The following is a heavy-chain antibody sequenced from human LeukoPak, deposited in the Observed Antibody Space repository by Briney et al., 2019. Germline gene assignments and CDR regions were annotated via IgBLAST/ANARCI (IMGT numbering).Heavy chain of an antibody. CDR3: ARMFEGREQLVLGDY. J-gene: IGHJ4*02. CDR1: GYTFTSYG. CDR2: IIPIFGTA. V-gene: IGHV1-69*13. D-gene: IGHD6-13*01. Sequence: SVKVSCKASGYTFTSYGISWVRQAPGQGLEWMGGIIPIFGTANYAQKFQGRVTITADESTSTAYMELSSLRSEDTAVYYCARMFEGREQLVLGDYWGQGTLVTVSS.